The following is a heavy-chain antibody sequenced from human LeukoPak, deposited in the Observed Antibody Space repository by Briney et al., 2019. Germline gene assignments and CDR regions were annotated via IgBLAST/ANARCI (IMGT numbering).Heavy chain of an antibody. CDR2: TKQDGSEK. J-gene: IGHJ6*03. CDR1: GFTFSSYW. Sequence: GGSLRLSCAASGFTFSSYWMNWVRQAPGMGLEWVAKTKQDGSEKYYVDSVKGRFTISRDNSENTLYLQMNSLRAEDTAVYYCARPPSSSSTLRRYMDVWGKGTTVTVSS. V-gene: IGHV3-7*03. D-gene: IGHD2-2*01. CDR3: ARPPSSSSTLRRYMDV.